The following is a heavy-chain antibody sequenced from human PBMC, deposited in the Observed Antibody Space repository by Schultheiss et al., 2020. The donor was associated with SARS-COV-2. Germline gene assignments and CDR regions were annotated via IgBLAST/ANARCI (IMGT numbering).Heavy chain of an antibody. J-gene: IGHJ4*02. CDR2: IYYSGST. Sequence: SQTLSLTCTVSGGSISSYYWSWIRQPPGKGLEWIGYIYYSGSTNYNPSLKSRVTISVDTSKNQFSLKLSSVTAADTAVYYCARDRSGWFRYWGQGTLVTVSS. CDR1: GGSISSYY. CDR3: ARDRSGWFRY. V-gene: IGHV4-59*12. D-gene: IGHD6-19*01.